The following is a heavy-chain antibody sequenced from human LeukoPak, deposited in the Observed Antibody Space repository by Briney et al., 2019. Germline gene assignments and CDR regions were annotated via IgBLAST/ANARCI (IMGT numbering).Heavy chain of an antibody. CDR2: INHSGST. J-gene: IGHJ4*02. CDR3: ARDGPSVYFDY. CDR1: GGSFSGYY. V-gene: IGHV4-34*01. Sequence: SETLSLTCAVYGGSFSGYYWSWIRQPPGKGLEWIGEINHSGSTYYNPSLKSRVTISLDTSKNHFSLKLDSVTAADTAVYYCARDGPSVYFDYWGQGTLVTVSS.